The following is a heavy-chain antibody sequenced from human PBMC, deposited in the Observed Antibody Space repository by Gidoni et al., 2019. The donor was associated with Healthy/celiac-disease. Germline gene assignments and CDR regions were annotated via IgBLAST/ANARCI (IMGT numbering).Heavy chain of an antibody. Sequence: EVQLLESGGGLVQPGGSLRLYCAASGFTFSSYAMRWVRQAPGKGLEWVSAISGSGGNTYYADSVKGRFTISRDNSKNTLYLQMNSLRAEDTAVYYCAKSRATVTTFGWFDPWGQGTLVTVSS. CDR1: GFTFSSYA. D-gene: IGHD4-17*01. J-gene: IGHJ5*02. CDR2: ISGSGGNT. CDR3: AKSRATVTTFGWFDP. V-gene: IGHV3-23*01.